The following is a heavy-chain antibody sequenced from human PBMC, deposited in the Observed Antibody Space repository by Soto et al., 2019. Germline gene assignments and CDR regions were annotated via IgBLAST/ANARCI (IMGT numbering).Heavy chain of an antibody. CDR1: GFTFSSYA. J-gene: IGHJ4*02. CDR3: AQDPTCLYCSSISCYDPFFDY. V-gene: IGHV3-23*01. D-gene: IGHD2-2*01. Sequence: EVQLLESGGGLVQPGGSLRLSCAASGFTFSSYAMSWVRQAPGKGLEWVSAISGSGGSTYYADSVKGRFTISRDNSKNTLSMQMHSLRAEDKAVYYCAQDPTCLYCSSISCYDPFFDYWGQRTLVTVS. CDR2: ISGSGGST.